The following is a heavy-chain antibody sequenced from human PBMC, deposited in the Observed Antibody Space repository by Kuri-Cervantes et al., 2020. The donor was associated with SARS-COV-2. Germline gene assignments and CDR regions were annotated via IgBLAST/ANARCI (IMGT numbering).Heavy chain of an antibody. CDR3: ARDRTILDYFDY. Sequence: GESLKISCAASGFTFKTYGMHWVRQAPGKGLEWVAVIWYGGSNKYYADSVKGRFTISRDNSKNTLYLQMNSPRAEDTAVYYCARDRTILDYFDYWGQGTLVTVSS. J-gene: IGHJ4*02. V-gene: IGHV3-33*01. D-gene: IGHD3-9*01. CDR2: IWYGGSNK. CDR1: GFTFKTYG.